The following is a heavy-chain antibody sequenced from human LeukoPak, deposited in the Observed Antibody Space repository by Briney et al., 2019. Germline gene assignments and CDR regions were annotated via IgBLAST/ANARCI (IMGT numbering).Heavy chain of an antibody. D-gene: IGHD3-10*01. CDR2: IYNSEST. CDR3: ARRSRYYGSGSIDY. V-gene: IGHV4-4*09. Sequence: SETLSLTCTVSGGSVSSYYWSWIRQPPGKGLEWIGYIYNSESTNYNSSLESRVTISVDTSKNQFSLKLSSVTAADTAVYYCARRSRYYGSGSIDYWGQGTLVTVSS. J-gene: IGHJ4*02. CDR1: GGSVSSYY.